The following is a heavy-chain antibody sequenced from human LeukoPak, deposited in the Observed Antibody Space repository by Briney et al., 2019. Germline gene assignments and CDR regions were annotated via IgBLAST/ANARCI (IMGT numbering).Heavy chain of an antibody. CDR2: IKEDGSEK. CDR3: ARDLVTGWLQGGGYRTFDY. V-gene: IGHV3-7*01. D-gene: IGHD5-24*01. Sequence: GGSLRLSCAASGFTFGSYWVHWVRQAPGQGLEWVANIKEDGSEKYYVDSVKGRFTISRDNAKNSLYLQMNSLRAEDTAVYYCARDLVTGWLQGGGYRTFDYWGQGTLVTVSS. J-gene: IGHJ4*02. CDR1: GFTFGSYW.